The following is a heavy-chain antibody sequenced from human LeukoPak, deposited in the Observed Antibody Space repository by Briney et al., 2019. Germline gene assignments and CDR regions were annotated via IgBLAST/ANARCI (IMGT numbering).Heavy chain of an antibody. Sequence: GGSLRLSCAVSGFTFSSCSMNWLRQATGKGLEWVSYISSSSSAIYYADSVKGRFTISRDNAKNSLYLQMNSLRDEDSAVYYCARDPHIAAAGTIFDYWGQGTLVTVSS. V-gene: IGHV3-48*02. J-gene: IGHJ4*02. CDR1: GFTFSSCS. D-gene: IGHD6-13*01. CDR2: ISSSSSAI. CDR3: ARDPHIAAAGTIFDY.